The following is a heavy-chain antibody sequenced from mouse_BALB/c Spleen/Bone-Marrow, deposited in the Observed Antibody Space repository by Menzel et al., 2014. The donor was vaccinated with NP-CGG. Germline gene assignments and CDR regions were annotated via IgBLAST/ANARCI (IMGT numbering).Heavy chain of an antibody. Sequence: VQLQQSGAELVKPGASVKLSCTASGFNIKDSYIHWVKRRPEQGLEWIGGIDPANGNTNYDPKFQGKATITADTSSNTAYLHLNSLTSEDTAVYYCARSPGKVNYWGQGTLVTVSA. CDR2: IDPANGNT. CDR1: GFNIKDSY. V-gene: IGHV14-3*02. J-gene: IGHJ3*01. CDR3: ARSPGKVNY. D-gene: IGHD1-3*01.